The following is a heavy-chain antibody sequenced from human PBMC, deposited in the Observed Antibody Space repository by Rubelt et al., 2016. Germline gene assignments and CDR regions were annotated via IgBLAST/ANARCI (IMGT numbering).Heavy chain of an antibody. D-gene: IGHD6-19*01. Sequence: GQLVESGGGVVQPGRSLRLSCAASGFTFSTYVMHWVRQAPGKGLEWVAVIWYDGSNKYYADSVKGRFTISRDNAKNSLYLQMNSLRAEDTAVYYCARSAWWYSSGWYLGYWGQGTLVTVSS. CDR3: ARSAWWYSSGWYLGY. V-gene: IGHV3-33*01. CDR1: GFTFSTYV. CDR2: IWYDGSNK. J-gene: IGHJ4*02.